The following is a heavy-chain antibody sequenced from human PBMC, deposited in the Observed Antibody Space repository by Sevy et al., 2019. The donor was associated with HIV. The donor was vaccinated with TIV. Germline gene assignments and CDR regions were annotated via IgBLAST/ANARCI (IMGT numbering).Heavy chain of an antibody. J-gene: IGHJ6*02. CDR2: ISGSGGST. CDR1: GLSFSSYA. D-gene: IGHD3-3*01. V-gene: IGHV3-23*01. Sequence: GGSLRLSCAASGLSFSSYAMSWVRQTPGKGLQWVSVISGSGGSTYYADSVKGRFTIFRDNSRNTVYLQMNSLRAEDTAVYYCARSPDLGVVILTGVLDVWGQGTTVTVSS. CDR3: ARSPDLGVVILTGVLDV.